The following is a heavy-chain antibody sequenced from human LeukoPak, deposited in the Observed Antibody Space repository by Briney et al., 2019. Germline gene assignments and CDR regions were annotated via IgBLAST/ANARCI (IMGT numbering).Heavy chain of an antibody. J-gene: IGHJ5*02. CDR1: GGSFSVHY. CDR3: ARRSRTTWFDP. Sequence: ADPLSLPRALWGGSFSVHYGRWTRQPRGKGRESIGEINHSASTNYNTSLKSRLTISVDTSKNQFSLKLSSVTAADTAVYYCARRSRTTWFDPWGQGTLVTVSS. V-gene: IGHV4-34*01. CDR2: INHSAST. D-gene: IGHD6-13*01.